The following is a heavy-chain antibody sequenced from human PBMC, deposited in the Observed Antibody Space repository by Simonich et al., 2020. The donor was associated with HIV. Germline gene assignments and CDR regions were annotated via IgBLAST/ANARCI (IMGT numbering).Heavy chain of an antibody. CDR1: FGSFSGYY. CDR3: ARGLGYFDY. Sequence: QVQLQQWGAGQLKASETLSLTCAVYFGSFSGYYWSWIRQPPGKGLEWIGEINHSGSTNYNPSLKSRITISVDTSKNQFSLKLSSVTAADTAVYYCARGLGYFDYWGQGTLATVSS. CDR2: INHSGST. V-gene: IGHV4-34*01. D-gene: IGHD7-27*01. J-gene: IGHJ4*02.